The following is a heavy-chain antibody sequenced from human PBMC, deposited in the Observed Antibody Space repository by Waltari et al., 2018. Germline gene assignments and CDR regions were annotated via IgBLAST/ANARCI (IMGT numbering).Heavy chain of an antibody. CDR2: INHRGST. CDR3: ARAVKSPYSSSWYGWFFDY. Sequence: QVQLQQWGAGLLKPSETLSLTCAVYGGSFSGYYWSWIRQPPGKGLEWIGEINHRGSTNDNPSLKSRVTISVDTSKNQFSLKLSSVTAADTAVYYCARAVKSPYSSSWYGWFFDYWGQGTLVTVSS. V-gene: IGHV4-34*01. CDR1: GGSFSGYY. J-gene: IGHJ4*02. D-gene: IGHD6-13*01.